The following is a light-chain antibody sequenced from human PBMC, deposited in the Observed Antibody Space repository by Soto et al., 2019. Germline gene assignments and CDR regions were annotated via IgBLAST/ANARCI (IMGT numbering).Light chain of an antibody. CDR3: SSYTSSSTYV. CDR1: SSDVCYYNY. V-gene: IGLV2-14*03. J-gene: IGLJ1*01. Sequence: QSALTQPASVSGSPGQSITISCTGTSSDVCYYNYVSWYQQHPGKAPKLMIYDVRNRPSGVSNRFSGSKSGNTASLTISGLQAEDEADYYCSSYTSSSTYVFGTGTKVTVL. CDR2: DVR.